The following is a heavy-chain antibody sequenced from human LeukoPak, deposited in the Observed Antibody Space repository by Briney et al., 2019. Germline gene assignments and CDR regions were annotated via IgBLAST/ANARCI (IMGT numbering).Heavy chain of an antibody. D-gene: IGHD5-24*01. CDR1: EFTVSRNY. CDR2: IFSNGDT. Sequence: SGGSLRLSCTASEFTVSRNYMLWVRQALGKGLEWVSLIFSNGDTHYADSVKGRFTISRDTSKYTVCLQMNSLRVEDTAMYYCTRDQMNYWGQGTLVTVSS. V-gene: IGHV3-53*01. J-gene: IGHJ4*02. CDR3: TRDQMNY.